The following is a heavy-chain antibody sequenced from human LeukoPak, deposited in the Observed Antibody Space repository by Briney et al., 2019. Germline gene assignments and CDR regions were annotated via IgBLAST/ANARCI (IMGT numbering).Heavy chain of an antibody. V-gene: IGHV3-23*01. CDR3: MSPMTTVPSRDY. J-gene: IGHJ4*02. D-gene: IGHD4-17*01. CDR1: GFSFSNYA. CDR2: VSSSGDAT. Sequence: GGSLRLSCAASGFSFSNYAMKWVRQGPGKGLEWVSTVSSSGDATYYADSVKGRFTISRDNSKNTLYLQMNSLRAEDTAVYYCMSPMTTVPSRDYWGQGTLVTVSS.